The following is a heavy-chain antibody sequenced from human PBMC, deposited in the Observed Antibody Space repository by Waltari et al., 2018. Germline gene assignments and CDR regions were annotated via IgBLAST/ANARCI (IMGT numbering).Heavy chain of an antibody. CDR3: ASERYNSHDQ. J-gene: IGHJ4*02. Sequence: QVQLQQSGPGLVKPSQTLSLTCAISGDSVSSDSAAWNWIRQSPSSCLEWLGKTYDRAKWYNEYALSVKSRITVNPDTSKNQLSLQLSSVTPEDTAVYYCASERYNSHDQWGQGTLVTVSS. D-gene: IGHD1-20*01. V-gene: IGHV6-1*01. CDR2: TYDRAKWYN. CDR1: GDSVSSDSAA.